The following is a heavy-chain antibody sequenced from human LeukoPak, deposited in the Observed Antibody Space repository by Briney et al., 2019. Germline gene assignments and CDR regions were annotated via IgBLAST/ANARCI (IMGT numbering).Heavy chain of an antibody. Sequence: GGSLRLSCAASGFTFSSYAMHWVRQAPGKRLEWVAVISYDGSNKYYADSVKGRFTISRDNSKNTLYLQMNSLRAEDTAVYYCARDSSSSGSRWFDPWGQGTLVTVSS. V-gene: IGHV3-30-3*01. CDR3: ARDSSSSGSRWFDP. J-gene: IGHJ5*02. CDR1: GFTFSSYA. CDR2: ISYDGSNK. D-gene: IGHD6-19*01.